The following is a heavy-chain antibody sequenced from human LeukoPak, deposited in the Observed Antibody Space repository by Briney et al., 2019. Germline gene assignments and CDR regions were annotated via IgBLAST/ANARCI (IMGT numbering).Heavy chain of an antibody. Sequence: GGSLRLSCAASGFTFSSYAMTWVRQAPGKGLEWVSLIISGDNSYYADSVKGRFTISRDNSKNTPSLQMNSLRVEDTAIYYCAKDIQLSTWGLGTMVTVSS. CDR2: IISGDNS. J-gene: IGHJ3*01. CDR3: AKDIQLST. D-gene: IGHD5-24*01. V-gene: IGHV3-23*01. CDR1: GFTFSSYA.